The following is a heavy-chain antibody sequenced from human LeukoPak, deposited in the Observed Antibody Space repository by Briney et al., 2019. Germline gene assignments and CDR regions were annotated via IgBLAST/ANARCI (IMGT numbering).Heavy chain of an antibody. V-gene: IGHV1-69*13. D-gene: IGHD6-13*01. CDR1: GGTFSSYA. CDR3: ARSSLYSSSWYEPPSLGEDY. CDR2: IIPIFGTA. Sequence: SVKVSCKASGGTFSSYAISWVRQAPGQGLEWMGGIIPIFGTANYAQKFQGRVTITADEPTSTAYMELSSLRSEDAAVYYCARSSLYSSSWYEPPSLGEDYWGQGTLVTVSS. J-gene: IGHJ4*02.